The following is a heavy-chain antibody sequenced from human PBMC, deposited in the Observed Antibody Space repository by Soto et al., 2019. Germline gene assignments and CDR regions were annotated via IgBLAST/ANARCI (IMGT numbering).Heavy chain of an antibody. Sequence: ASVKVSCKASGYTFTSYGISCVRQAPGQGLEWMGWMSPYSGNTGYAQKLQGRVTMTADESTSTAYMELSSLRSEDTAVYYCARDWGRDGYNLLDSGPGNAFDIWGQGTMVPVSS. V-gene: IGHV1-18*01. CDR2: MSPYSGNT. J-gene: IGHJ3*02. CDR3: ARDWGRDGYNLLDSGPGNAFDI. D-gene: IGHD5-12*01. CDR1: GYTFTSYG.